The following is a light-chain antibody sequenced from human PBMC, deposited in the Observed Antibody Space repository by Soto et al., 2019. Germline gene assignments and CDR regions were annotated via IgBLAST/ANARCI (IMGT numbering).Light chain of an antibody. J-gene: IGLJ1*01. V-gene: IGLV2-14*01. CDR2: EIS. CDR3: SAYTTAGTYV. CDR1: GSDICSYNY. Sequence: QSPLTQPASVSGSPGQSITISCTGTGSDICSYNYVSWFQHHPGTAPKVMIYEISNRPSGVSNRFSGSKSDNTASMTISGLQTEDEADYYCSAYTTAGTYVFGTGTKVTVL.